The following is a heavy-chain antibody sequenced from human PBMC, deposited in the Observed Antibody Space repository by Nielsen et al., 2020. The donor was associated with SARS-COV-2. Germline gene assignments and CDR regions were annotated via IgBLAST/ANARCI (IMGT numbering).Heavy chain of an antibody. CDR2: IKQDGSEK. Sequence: GESLKISCAASGFTFSSYWMSWVRQAPGKGLEWVANIKQDGSEKYYVDSVKGRFTISRDNAKNSLYLQMNSLRAEDTAVYYCARHKYYYGMDVWGQGTTVTVSS. CDR3: ARHKYYYGMDV. CDR1: GFTFSSYW. V-gene: IGHV3-7*03. J-gene: IGHJ6*02.